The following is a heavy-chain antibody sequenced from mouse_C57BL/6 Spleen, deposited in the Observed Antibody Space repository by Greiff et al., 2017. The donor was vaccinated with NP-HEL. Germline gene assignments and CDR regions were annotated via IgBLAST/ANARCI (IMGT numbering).Heavy chain of an antibody. Sequence: QVQLQQPGAELVMPGASVKLSCKASGYTFTSYWMHWVKQRPGQGLEWIGEIDPSDSYTNYNQKFKGKSTLTVDKSSSTAYMQLSSLTSEDSAVYYCARGHGSSPNYFDYWGQGTTLTVSS. J-gene: IGHJ2*01. V-gene: IGHV1-69*01. CDR1: GYTFTSYW. D-gene: IGHD1-1*01. CDR3: ARGHGSSPNYFDY. CDR2: IDPSDSYT.